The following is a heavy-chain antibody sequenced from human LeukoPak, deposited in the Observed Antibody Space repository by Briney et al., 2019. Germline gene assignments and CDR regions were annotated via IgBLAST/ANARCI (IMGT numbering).Heavy chain of an antibody. V-gene: IGHV1-18*04. D-gene: IGHD3-16*01. CDR2: ISPYSTEP. CDR1: GYNFGSNG. J-gene: IGHJ6*03. CDR3: GRAIGGYYYIDV. Sequence: ASVKVSCKASGYNFGSNGINWVRQAPRQGLEWMGWISPYSTEPNSAQKFQGRLTMTTDTSTNTAYMDLRSLTSDDTAVYYCGRAIGGYYYIDVWGEGTTVTDSS.